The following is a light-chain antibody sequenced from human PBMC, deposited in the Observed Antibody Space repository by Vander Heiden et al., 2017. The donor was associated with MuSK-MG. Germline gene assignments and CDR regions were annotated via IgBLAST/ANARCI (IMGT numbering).Light chain of an antibody. Sequence: SALTQPPSASGSPGPSVTISCTGTSSEGGGYNYVSWHQEHPGKALKLMIDEVRKRPAGVPDRFSGYKSGNTASLTVSGLQAEDEADYYCSADAGSRGVFGGGTKLTVL. J-gene: IGLJ2*01. CDR2: EVR. CDR3: SADAGSRGV. CDR1: SSEGGGYNY. V-gene: IGLV2-8*01.